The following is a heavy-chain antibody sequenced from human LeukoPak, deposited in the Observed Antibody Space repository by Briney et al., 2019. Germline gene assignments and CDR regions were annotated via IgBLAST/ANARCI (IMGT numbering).Heavy chain of an antibody. CDR1: GYTFTSYY. J-gene: IGHJ4*02. Sequence: ASVKVSCKASGYTFTSYYMHWVRQAPGQGLEWMGTINPSGGSTSYAQKFQGRVTMTRDTSTSTVYMELSSLRSEDTAVYYCARFSLNGGYIVGATTIDYWGQGTLVTVSS. CDR2: INPSGGST. V-gene: IGHV1-46*01. D-gene: IGHD1-26*01. CDR3: ARFSLNGGYIVGATTIDY.